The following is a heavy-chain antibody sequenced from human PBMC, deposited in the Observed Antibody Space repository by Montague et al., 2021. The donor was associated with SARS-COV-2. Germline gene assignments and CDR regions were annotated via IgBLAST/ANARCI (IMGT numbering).Heavy chain of an antibody. D-gene: IGHD6-19*01. Sequence: SLRLSCAASGFTVSSNYMSWVRQAPGKGLEWVSVIYSGGSTYYADSVKGRFTISRHNSKNTLYLQMNSLRAEDTAVYYCARDHDSGWSTFDYWGQGTLVTVSS. V-gene: IGHV3-53*04. CDR3: ARDHDSGWSTFDY. J-gene: IGHJ4*02. CDR1: GFTVSSNY. CDR2: IYSGGST.